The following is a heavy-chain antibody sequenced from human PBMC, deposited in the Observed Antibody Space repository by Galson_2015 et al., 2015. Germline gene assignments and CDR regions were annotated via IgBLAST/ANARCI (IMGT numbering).Heavy chain of an antibody. CDR1: GGTFSSYA. CDR3: AREVGGIVVVVAATRDPDNWFDP. D-gene: IGHD2-15*01. J-gene: IGHJ5*02. CDR2: IIPIFGTA. V-gene: IGHV1-69*13. Sequence: SVKVSRKASGGTFSSYAISWVRQAPGQGLEWMGGIIPIFGTANYAQKFQGRVTITADESTSTAYMELSSLRSEDTAVYYCAREVGGIVVVVAATRDPDNWFDPWGQGTLVTVSS.